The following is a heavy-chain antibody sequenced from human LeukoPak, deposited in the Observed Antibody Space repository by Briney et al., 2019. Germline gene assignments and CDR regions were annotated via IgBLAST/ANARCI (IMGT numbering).Heavy chain of an antibody. CDR2: IWYDGSNK. CDR1: GFTFSSYG. Sequence: PGGSLRLSCAASGFTFSSYGMHWVRQAPGKGLEWVAVIWYDGSNKYYADSVKGRFTISRDNSKNTLYLQMNSLRAEDTAVYYCARDLLLEATGVFGYWGQGTLVTVSS. CDR3: ARDLLLEATGVFGY. D-gene: IGHD2-8*02. J-gene: IGHJ4*02. V-gene: IGHV3-33*01.